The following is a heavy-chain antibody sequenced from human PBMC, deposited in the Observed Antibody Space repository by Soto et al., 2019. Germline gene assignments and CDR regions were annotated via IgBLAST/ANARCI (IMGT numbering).Heavy chain of an antibody. D-gene: IGHD3-22*01. J-gene: IGHJ3*02. Sequence: SVKVSCKASGGTFSSYAISWVRQAPGQGLEWMGGIIPIFGTANYAQKFQGRVTITADKSTSTAYMELSSLRSEDTAVYHCARVYYYDSSGYWEKNAFDIWGQGTMVTVSS. CDR2: IIPIFGTA. V-gene: IGHV1-69*06. CDR3: ARVYYYDSSGYWEKNAFDI. CDR1: GGTFSSYA.